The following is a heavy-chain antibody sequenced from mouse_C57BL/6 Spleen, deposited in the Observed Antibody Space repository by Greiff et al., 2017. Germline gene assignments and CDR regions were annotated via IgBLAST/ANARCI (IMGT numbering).Heavy chain of an antibody. V-gene: IGHV1-53*01. Sequence: QVQLQQPGTELVKPGASVKLSCKASGYTFTSYWMHWVKQRPGQGLEWIGNINPSNGGTNYNEKFKSKATLTVDKSSSTAYMQLSSLTSEDSAVYYRARSRLYYGDFDYWGQGTTLTVSS. J-gene: IGHJ2*01. CDR3: ARSRLYYGDFDY. D-gene: IGHD1-1*02. CDR2: INPSNGGT. CDR1: GYTFTSYW.